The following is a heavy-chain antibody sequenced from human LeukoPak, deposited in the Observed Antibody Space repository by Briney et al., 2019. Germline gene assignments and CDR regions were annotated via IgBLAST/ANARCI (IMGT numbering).Heavy chain of an antibody. D-gene: IGHD3-22*01. CDR1: NGSIGSYY. CDR3: ARRRIYYHFDY. J-gene: IGHJ4*02. V-gene: IGHV4-59*08. Sequence: PSETLSLTCTVSNGSIGSYYWTWIRQPPGKGLEWIGYIFHSGSTKYNPSLKSRVTISVDTSKNQFSLKLTSITAADTAVYYCARRRIYYHFDYWGQGTLVTISS. CDR2: IFHSGST.